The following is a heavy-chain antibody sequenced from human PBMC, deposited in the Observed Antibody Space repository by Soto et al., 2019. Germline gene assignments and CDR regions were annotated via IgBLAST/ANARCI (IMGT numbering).Heavy chain of an antibody. Sequence: GESLKISCKGSGYSFTSYWISWVRQMPGKGLEWMGRIDPSDSYTNYSPSFQGHVTISADKSISTAYLQWSSLKASDTAMYYCATFPGGQQLHGMDVWGQGTTVTVSS. V-gene: IGHV5-10-1*01. CDR1: GYSFTSYW. J-gene: IGHJ6*02. CDR2: IDPSDSYT. D-gene: IGHD6-13*01. CDR3: ATFPGGQQLHGMDV.